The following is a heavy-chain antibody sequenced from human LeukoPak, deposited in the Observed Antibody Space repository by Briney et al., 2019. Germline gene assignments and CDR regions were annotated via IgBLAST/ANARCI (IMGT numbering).Heavy chain of an antibody. CDR2: IKLDGSEK. CDR3: ARDSPHSSSLAYDY. Sequence: GGSLRLSCAASGFTFSSYWMSWVRQAPGKWLEWVANIKLDGSEKYYVDSVKGRFTISRDNAKNSLYLQMWSLRAEDTAMYYCARDSPHSSSLAYDYWGQGTLVTVSS. V-gene: IGHV3-7*01. J-gene: IGHJ4*02. CDR1: GFTFSSYW. D-gene: IGHD6-13*01.